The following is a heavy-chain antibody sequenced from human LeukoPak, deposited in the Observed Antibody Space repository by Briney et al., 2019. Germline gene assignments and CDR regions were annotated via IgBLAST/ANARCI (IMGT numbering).Heavy chain of an antibody. D-gene: IGHD5-18*01. CDR1: GFTFSRYW. CDR2: IDTDGSDT. V-gene: IGHV3-74*01. Sequence: TGGSLRLSCAASGFTFSRYWMHWVRQAPGRGLVWVSRIDTDGSDTSYADSVKGRFTISRDNAKNTLYPQMNSLRAEDTAVYYCARGRVWIQLWLAHNWFDPWGQGTLVTVSS. J-gene: IGHJ5*02. CDR3: ARGRVWIQLWLAHNWFDP.